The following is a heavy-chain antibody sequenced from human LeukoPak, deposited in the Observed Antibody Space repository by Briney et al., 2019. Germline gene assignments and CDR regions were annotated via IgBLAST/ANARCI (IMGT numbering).Heavy chain of an antibody. V-gene: IGHV3-13*01. D-gene: IGHD6-19*01. CDR2: IGIRGDT. CDR1: GFTFIDYD. Sequence: GGSLRLSCAASGFTFIDYDMHWVRQVIGKGLEWVAAIGIRGDTHYSGSVKGRFTISRENAESSLYLQMNSLRAEDTAVYYCARGGIQVSGIDEFDYWGQGTLVTVSS. J-gene: IGHJ4*02. CDR3: ARGGIQVSGIDEFDY.